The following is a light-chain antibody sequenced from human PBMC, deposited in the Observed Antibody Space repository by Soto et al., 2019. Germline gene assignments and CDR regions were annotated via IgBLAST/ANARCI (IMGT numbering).Light chain of an antibody. V-gene: IGLV2-14*01. CDR3: SSYTSSSTYVV. J-gene: IGLJ2*01. CDR1: SSDVGGYNY. CDR2: DVS. Sequence: QSALTQPASVSGSPGQSITISCTGTSSDVGGYNYVSWYQQHPGKAPKLMIYDVSNRPSGVSNRFSGSKSGNTASLTISCLQAEEEADYYCSSYTSSSTYVVFGGGTKLTVL.